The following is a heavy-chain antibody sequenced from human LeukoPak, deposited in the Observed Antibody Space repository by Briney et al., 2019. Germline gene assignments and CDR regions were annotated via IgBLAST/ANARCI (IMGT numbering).Heavy chain of an antibody. J-gene: IGHJ4*02. V-gene: IGHV4-39*01. D-gene: IGHD1-14*01. CDR2: IYYSGST. CDR1: GGSIRSSSYY. CDR3: ARRAEGTRFDY. Sequence: SETLSLTCTVSGGSIRSSSYYWGWIRQPPGKGLEWIGSIYYSGSTYHNPSLKSRVTISVDTSKNQFSLKLSSVTAADTAVYYCARRAEGTRFDYWGQGTLVTVSS.